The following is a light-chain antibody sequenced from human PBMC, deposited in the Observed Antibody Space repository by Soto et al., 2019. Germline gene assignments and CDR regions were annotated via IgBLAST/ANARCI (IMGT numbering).Light chain of an antibody. CDR1: QSISSW. CDR2: DAS. J-gene: IGKJ1*01. V-gene: IGKV1-5*01. CDR3: QQYNSYPWT. Sequence: DIQMTQSPSTLSASVGDRVTMSCRASQSISSWLAWYQQKPGKAPKLLIYDASSLESGVPSRFSGSGSGTEFTLTISSLRPDDFATYYCQQYNSYPWTFGQGSKV.